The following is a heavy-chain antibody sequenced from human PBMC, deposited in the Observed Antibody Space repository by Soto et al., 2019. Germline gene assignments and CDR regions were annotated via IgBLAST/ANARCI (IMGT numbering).Heavy chain of an antibody. Sequence: EVQLVQSGAEMEKPGEALKISCKGSGYIFTNYWIGCVRQMPGKGLEWMGIIHPGDSDTRYSPSFQGQVSISADTSTNTAYLQWSSLKASDTAIYFCARHYSGSYRSAFDIWGQGTVVTVSS. CDR1: GYIFTNYW. CDR2: IHPGDSDT. CDR3: ARHYSGSYRSAFDI. D-gene: IGHD1-26*01. V-gene: IGHV5-51*01. J-gene: IGHJ3*02.